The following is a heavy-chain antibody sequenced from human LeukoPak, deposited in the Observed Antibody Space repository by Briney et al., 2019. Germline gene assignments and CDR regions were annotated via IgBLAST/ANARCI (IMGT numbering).Heavy chain of an antibody. CDR3: ARDVSSSTRAFDI. CDR1: GFTLSTYE. D-gene: IGHD2-8*01. V-gene: IGHV3-48*03. Sequence: PGGSLRPSCAASGFTLSTYEMTWVRQAPGKGLEWVSFISSSTSHTFYADSVKGRFTIFRDTAKNSLYLQMNNLRGEDTAVYYCARDVSSSTRAFDIWGQGTMVAVS. CDR2: ISSSTSHT. J-gene: IGHJ3*02.